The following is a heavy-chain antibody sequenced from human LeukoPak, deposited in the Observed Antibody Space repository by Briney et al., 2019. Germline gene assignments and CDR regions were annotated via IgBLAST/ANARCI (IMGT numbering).Heavy chain of an antibody. D-gene: IGHD3-9*01. V-gene: IGHV4-39*01. J-gene: IGHJ3*02. CDR2: IYYSGST. Sequence: SSETLSLTCTVSGGSISSSSYYWGWIRQPPGKGLEWIGSIYYSGSTYYNPSLKSRVTISVDTSKNQFSLKLSSVTAADTAVYYCARPPSPIWHYAFDIWGQGTMVTVSS. CDR3: ARPPSPIWHYAFDI. CDR1: GGSISSSSYY.